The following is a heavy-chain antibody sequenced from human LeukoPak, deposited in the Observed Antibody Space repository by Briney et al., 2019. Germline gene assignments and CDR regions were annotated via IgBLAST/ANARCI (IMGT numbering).Heavy chain of an antibody. J-gene: IGHJ4*02. Sequence: ASVKVSCKASGYTFTTYDINWVRQATGQGLEWLGWMNPNSGNTGYAQKFQGRVTMTRNIPITTAYMELSNLRSDDTPVYYCARVAGNCGGDCYRLLYWGQGTLVTVSS. V-gene: IGHV1-8*01. CDR3: ARVAGNCGGDCYRLLY. CDR1: GYTFTTYD. D-gene: IGHD2-21*01. CDR2: MNPNSGNT.